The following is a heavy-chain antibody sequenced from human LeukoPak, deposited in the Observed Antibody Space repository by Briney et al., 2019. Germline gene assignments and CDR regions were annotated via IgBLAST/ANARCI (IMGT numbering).Heavy chain of an antibody. CDR1: GGSFSGYY. D-gene: IGHD2-2*01. CDR2: INHSGST. Sequence: SETLSLTCAVYGGSFSGYYWSWIRQPPGKGLEWIGVINHSGSTNYNPSLKSRVTISVDTSKNQFSLKLSSVTAADTAVYYCARVRYCSSTSCYSKSAFDIWGQGTMVTVSS. CDR3: ARVRYCSSTSCYSKSAFDI. J-gene: IGHJ3*02. V-gene: IGHV4-34*01.